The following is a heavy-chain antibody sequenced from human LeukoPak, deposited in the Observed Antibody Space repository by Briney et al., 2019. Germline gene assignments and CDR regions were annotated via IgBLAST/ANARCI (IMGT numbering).Heavy chain of an antibody. CDR3: AREPGIGYAFDI. CDR1: GFTFSSSW. D-gene: IGHD2/OR15-2a*01. V-gene: IGHV3-7*01. CDR2: MKQDGSET. Sequence: GGSLRPSCVVSGFTFSSSWMTWVRQAPGKGLEWVANMKQDGSETHYVDSVKGRFTISRDNAKNSLYLQMNSLRAEDTAVYYCAREPGIGYAFDIWGHGTVVTVFS. J-gene: IGHJ3*02.